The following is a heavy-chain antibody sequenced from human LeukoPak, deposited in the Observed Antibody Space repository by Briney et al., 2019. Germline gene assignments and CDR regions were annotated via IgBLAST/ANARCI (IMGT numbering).Heavy chain of an antibody. J-gene: IGHJ5*02. D-gene: IGHD2-21*02. V-gene: IGHV1-2*02. CDR2: INPDTGVT. Sequence: GASVTVSCKTSEHSFTIYHIHWVRQAPGQGLEWMAWINPDTGVTKYAQDLQGRVTVARDTSLTTTYMELSTLTSDDTAVYYCALVTSGNWWFDPWGPGTLVTVSS. CDR3: ALVTSGNWWFDP. CDR1: EHSFTIYH.